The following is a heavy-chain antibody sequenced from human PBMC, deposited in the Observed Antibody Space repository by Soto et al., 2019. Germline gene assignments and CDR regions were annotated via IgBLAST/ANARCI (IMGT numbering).Heavy chain of an antibody. D-gene: IGHD3-3*01. V-gene: IGHV3-72*01. CDR3: AASRFLEWLPPYYYYGMDV. CDR2: TRNKANSYTT. CDR1: GFTFSDHY. Sequence: GSLRLSCAASGFTFSDHYMDWVRQAPGKGLEWVGRTRNKANSYTTEYAASVKGRFTISRDDSKNSLYLQVNSLKTEDTAVYYCAASRFLEWLPPYYYYGMDVWGQGTTVTVSS. J-gene: IGHJ6*02.